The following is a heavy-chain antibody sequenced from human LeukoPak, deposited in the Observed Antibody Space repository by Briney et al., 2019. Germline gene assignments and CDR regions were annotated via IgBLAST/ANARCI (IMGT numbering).Heavy chain of an antibody. CDR1: GGPFSDYY. V-gene: IGHV4-34*01. D-gene: IGHD5-24*01. Sequence: SETLSLTCAVYGGPFSDYYWSWIRQPPGKGLEWIGRINHSGSTNYSPSLKSRATISVDTSKSRFSLKLSSMTAADTAVYYCARGEGARDGYNYEGPFYFDYWGQGTLVTVSS. CDR2: INHSGST. CDR3: ARGEGARDGYNYEGPFYFDY. J-gene: IGHJ4*02.